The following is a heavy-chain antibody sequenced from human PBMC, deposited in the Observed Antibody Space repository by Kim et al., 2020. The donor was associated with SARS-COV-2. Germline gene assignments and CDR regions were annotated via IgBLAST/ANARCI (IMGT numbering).Heavy chain of an antibody. CDR3: ARGLRYCSGGSCYSGYYYGMDV. J-gene: IGHJ6*02. Sequence: SVKVSCKASGGTFSSYAISWVRQAPGQGLEWMGGIIPIFGTANYAQKFQGRVTITADESTSTAYMELSSLRSEDTAVYYCARGLRYCSGGSCYSGYYYGMDVWGQGTTVTVSS. D-gene: IGHD2-15*01. CDR1: GGTFSSYA. V-gene: IGHV1-69*13. CDR2: IIPIFGTA.